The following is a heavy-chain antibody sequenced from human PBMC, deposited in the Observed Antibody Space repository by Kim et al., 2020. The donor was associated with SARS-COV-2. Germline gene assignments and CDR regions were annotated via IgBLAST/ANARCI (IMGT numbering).Heavy chain of an antibody. CDR3: ARGVGGQNYYYYGMDV. CDR2: IYYSGST. D-gene: IGHD2-15*01. Sequence: SETLSLTCTVSGGSVSSGSYYWSWIRQPPGKGLEWIGYIYYSGSTNYNPSLKSRVTISVDTSKNQFSLKLSSVTAADTAVYYCARGVGGQNYYYYGMDVWGQGTTVTVSS. CDR1: GGSVSSGSYY. J-gene: IGHJ6*02. V-gene: IGHV4-61*01.